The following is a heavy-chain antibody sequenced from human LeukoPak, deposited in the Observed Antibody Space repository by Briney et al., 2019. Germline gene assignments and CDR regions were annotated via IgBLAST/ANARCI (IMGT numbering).Heavy chain of an antibody. Sequence: GGSLRLSCAASGFTFSGYSMNWVRHAPGNGMEWVSSISSGSRFISHADSVKGRFTVSRDNAKNSLYLQMDSLRAEDTAVYYCARDQGGERWFDPWGQGTLVTVSS. J-gene: IGHJ5*02. D-gene: IGHD1-26*01. V-gene: IGHV3-21*01. CDR3: ARDQGGERWFDP. CDR1: GFTFSGYS. CDR2: ISSGSRFI.